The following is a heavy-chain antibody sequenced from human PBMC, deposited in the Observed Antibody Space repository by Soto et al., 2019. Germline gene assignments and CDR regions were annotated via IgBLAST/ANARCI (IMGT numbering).Heavy chain of an antibody. V-gene: IGHV3-7*01. CDR3: AGSGWAGHLDY. CDR2: IKQDGSEI. Sequence: EVQLVESGGGLVQPGGSLRLSCVASGFTFSSFWMSWVRQAPGKGLEWVAKIKQDGSEIYYVDSVKGRFTISRDNAKKSVYLQMDSLRVEETAVYYCAGSGWAGHLDYWGQGTRVTVSS. J-gene: IGHJ4*02. D-gene: IGHD6-25*01. CDR1: GFTFSSFW.